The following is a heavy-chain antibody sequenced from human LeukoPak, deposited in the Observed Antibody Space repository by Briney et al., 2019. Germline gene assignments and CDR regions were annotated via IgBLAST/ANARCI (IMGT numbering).Heavy chain of an antibody. CDR3: ASSTSYDYVWGSPDY. Sequence: EASVKVSCKASGGTFSSYAISWVRQAPGQGLEWMGWINPNSGGTNYAQKFQGRVTMTRDTSISTAYMELSRLRSDDTAVYYCASSTSYDYVWGSPDYWGQGTLVTVSS. J-gene: IGHJ4*02. CDR2: INPNSGGT. D-gene: IGHD3-16*01. V-gene: IGHV1-2*02. CDR1: GGTFSSYA.